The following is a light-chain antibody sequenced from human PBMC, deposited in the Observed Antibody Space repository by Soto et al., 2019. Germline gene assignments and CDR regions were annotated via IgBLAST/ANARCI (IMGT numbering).Light chain of an antibody. CDR2: DAS. J-gene: IGKJ4*01. CDR3: QHRSNWPLT. CDR1: QSVSSY. V-gene: IGKV3-11*01. Sequence: EIVLTQSPSALCCSPLERSTLSCRASQSVSSYLAWYQQKRRQAPRLLIYDASKRATGIPARFRGSGSGTDFTLTISSLEPEDFAVYYCQHRSNWPLTFGGGTKVDIK.